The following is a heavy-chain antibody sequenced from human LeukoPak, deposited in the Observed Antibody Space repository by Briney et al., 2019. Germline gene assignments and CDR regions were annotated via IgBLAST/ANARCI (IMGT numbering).Heavy chain of an antibody. CDR1: GGTFGNYA. CDR2: IIPILSII. D-gene: IGHD1-14*01. J-gene: IGHJ5*02. CDR3: ARSIKDGSDA. Sequence: SVNVSCKASGGTFGNYAISWVRPAPGQGLKWVGRIIPILSIIDYAQKFQGRVTITADKSTTAAYMEVSSLRSEDTAIYYCARSIKDGSDAWGQGTLVTVSS. V-gene: IGHV1-69*04.